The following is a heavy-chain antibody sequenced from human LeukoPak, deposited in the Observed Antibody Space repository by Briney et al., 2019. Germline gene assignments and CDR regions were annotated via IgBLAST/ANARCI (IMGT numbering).Heavy chain of an antibody. CDR3: ARGFDSGSYYYYYGMDV. D-gene: IGHD1-26*01. J-gene: IGHJ6*02. CDR2: IYYSGST. V-gene: IGHV4-59*01. CDR1: GDSISSYY. Sequence: SETLSLTCTVSGDSISSYYWNWIRQPPGKGLEWIGYIYYSGSTNYNPSLKSRVTISVDTSKNQFSLKLSSVTAADTAVYYCARGFDSGSYYYYYGMDVWGQGTTVTVSS.